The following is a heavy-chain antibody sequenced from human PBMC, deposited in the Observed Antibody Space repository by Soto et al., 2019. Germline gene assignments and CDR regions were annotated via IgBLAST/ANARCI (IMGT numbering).Heavy chain of an antibody. CDR1: GFTFSSYA. CDR2: ISGSGGST. Sequence: EVQLLESGGGLVQPGGSLRLSCAASGFTFSSYAMSWVRQAQGKGLEWVSAISGSGGSTYYADSVKGRFTISRDNSKNTLYLQMNSLRAEDTAVYYCAKGTYYYDSSGYYPFYYFDYWGQGTLVTV. CDR3: AKGTYYYDSSGYYPFYYFDY. J-gene: IGHJ4*02. D-gene: IGHD3-22*01. V-gene: IGHV3-23*01.